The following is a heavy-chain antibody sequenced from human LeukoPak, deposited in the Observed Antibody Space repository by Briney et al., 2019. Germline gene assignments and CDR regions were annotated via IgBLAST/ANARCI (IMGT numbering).Heavy chain of an antibody. Sequence: GVLRLSCAASGFTVSINYMTWVRQTPGTGLEWVSVINGGGGPYYEDSVKGRFTIARDNSKNTPYLQMHRLRAEDTAVYYCAREGGGPSGPLDYWGQGTLVTVSS. CDR2: INGGGGP. CDR1: GFTVSINY. V-gene: IGHV3-66*01. D-gene: IGHD3-3*01. CDR3: AREGGGPSGPLDY. J-gene: IGHJ4*02.